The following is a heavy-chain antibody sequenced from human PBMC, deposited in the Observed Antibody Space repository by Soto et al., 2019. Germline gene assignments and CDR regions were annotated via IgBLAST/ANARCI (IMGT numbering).Heavy chain of an antibody. J-gene: IGHJ4*01. CDR1: GFNFINFA. CDR2: ITGGIGTT. Sequence: EVQLLESGGGLVPPGGSLRLSCAASGFNFINFAMSWVRQAPGKGLEWVSGITGGIGTTYYADAVKGRFTISRDNSRNTWYLQIDSRGVEGPAIYYCAKTRRSTSAGIDFWRHGPRVTVSS. CDR3: AKTRRSTSAGIDF. V-gene: IGHV3-23*01. D-gene: IGHD2-2*01.